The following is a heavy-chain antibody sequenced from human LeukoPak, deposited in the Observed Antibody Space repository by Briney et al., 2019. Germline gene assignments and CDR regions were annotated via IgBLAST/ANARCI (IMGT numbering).Heavy chain of an antibody. CDR2: ISYDGSNK. D-gene: IGHD2-15*01. Sequence: GGSLRLSCAASGFTFSSYAMHWVRQAPGKGLEWVVVISYDGSNKYYADSVKGRFTISRDNSKNTLYLQMNSLRAEDTAVYYCAREDCSGGSCYSYFDYWGQGTLVTVPS. V-gene: IGHV3-30*04. J-gene: IGHJ4*02. CDR1: GFTFSSYA. CDR3: AREDCSGGSCYSYFDY.